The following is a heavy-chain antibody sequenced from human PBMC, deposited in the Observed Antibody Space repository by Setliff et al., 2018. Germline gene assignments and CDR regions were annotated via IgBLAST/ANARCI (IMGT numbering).Heavy chain of an antibody. J-gene: IGHJ6*04. CDR3: VRDRTAYSYGLDV. D-gene: IGHD5-18*01. CDR1: GGSISPYF. CDR2: IYHNGNT. Sequence: SETLSLTCTVSGGSISPYFWSWVRQPPGKGLEWIGYIYHNGNTNFNPSLKTRVTMSVDTFKNQFALNLKSVTAADTAVYYCVRDRTAYSYGLDVWGKGTTVTVSS. V-gene: IGHV4-59*01.